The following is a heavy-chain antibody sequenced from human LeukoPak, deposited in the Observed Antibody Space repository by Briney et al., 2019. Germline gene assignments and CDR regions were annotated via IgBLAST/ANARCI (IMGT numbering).Heavy chain of an antibody. V-gene: IGHV3-7*05. Sequence: GGSLRLSCAASGFTFSSYWMSWVSQAPGKGLEWVANIKQDGSEKYYVDSVKGRFTISRDNAKNSLYLQMNSLRAEDTAVYYCARDYGDYSFDYWGQGTLVTVSS. CDR3: ARDYGDYSFDY. CDR2: IKQDGSEK. J-gene: IGHJ4*02. D-gene: IGHD4-17*01. CDR1: GFTFSSYW.